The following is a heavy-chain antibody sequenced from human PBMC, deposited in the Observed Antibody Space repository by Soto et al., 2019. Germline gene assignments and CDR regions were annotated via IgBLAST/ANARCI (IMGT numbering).Heavy chain of an antibody. CDR3: ATLRGLGEVSPYFDY. J-gene: IGHJ4*02. D-gene: IGHD3-10*01. CDR2: IYHSGTT. V-gene: IGHV4-30-2*01. CDR1: GGSISSGGYS. Sequence: SETLSLTCAVSGGSISSGGYSWSWIRQPPGKGLEWIGYIYHSGTTYYNPSLKSRVTISVDRSKNQFSLKLRSVTAADTAVYYCATLRGLGEVSPYFDYWGQGLRVTVSS.